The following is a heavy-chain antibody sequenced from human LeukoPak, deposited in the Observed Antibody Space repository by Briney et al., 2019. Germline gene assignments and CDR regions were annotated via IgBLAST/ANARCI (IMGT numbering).Heavy chain of an antibody. D-gene: IGHD5-24*01. J-gene: IGHJ3*02. CDR2: ISSSGSTI. Sequence: GGSLRLSCAASGFTVSSNYMSWIRQAPGRGLEWVSYISSSGSTIYYANSVKGRFTISRDNAKNSLYLQMNSLRAEDTAVYYCASASLTSDGWMEDAFDIWGQGTMVTVSS. V-gene: IGHV3-11*01. CDR1: GFTVSSNY. CDR3: ASASLTSDGWMEDAFDI.